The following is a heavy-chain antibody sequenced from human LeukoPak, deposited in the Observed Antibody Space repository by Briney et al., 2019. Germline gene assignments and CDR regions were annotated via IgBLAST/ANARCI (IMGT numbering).Heavy chain of an antibody. CDR3: ARASRSSSSHFDY. CDR1: GGSISSYY. J-gene: IGHJ4*02. Sequence: SETLSLTCTVSGGSISSYYWSWIRQPPGKGLEWIGYIYYSGSTNYNPSLKSRVTISVDTSKNQFSLKLSSVTAADTAVYYYARASRSSSSHFDYWGQGTLVTVSS. D-gene: IGHD6-6*01. V-gene: IGHV4-59*01. CDR2: IYYSGST.